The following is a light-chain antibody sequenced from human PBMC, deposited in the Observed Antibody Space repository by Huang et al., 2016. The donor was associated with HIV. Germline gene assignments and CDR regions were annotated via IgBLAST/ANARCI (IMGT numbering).Light chain of an antibody. Sequence: EIVLTQSPATLSLSPGERATRPGGASQTVRSSYLAWYQQKPGLAPRLLIYDGSNSATGIPDRFSGSGSGTDFTLTINRLAPEDFAVYYCQQYGVSPYTFGQGTKLEI. CDR2: DGS. CDR3: QQYGVSPYT. V-gene: IGKV3D-20*01. J-gene: IGKJ2*01. CDR1: QTVRSSY.